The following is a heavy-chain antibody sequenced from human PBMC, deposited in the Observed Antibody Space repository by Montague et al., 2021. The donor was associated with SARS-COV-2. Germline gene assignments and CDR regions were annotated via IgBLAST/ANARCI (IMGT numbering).Heavy chain of an antibody. Sequence: SETLSLTCAVHGGSFSIYSWSWIRQPPGKGLEWIGEIHHGGSTNYNPSLKSRVTISADTSKNQFSLKLTSVAAADTAVYYCARLGDGVVPSPILGVGPYYSYYYMDVWGKGTTVTVSS. CDR3: ARLGDGVVPSPILGVGPYYSYYYMDV. D-gene: IGHD3-10*01. V-gene: IGHV4-34*01. CDR2: IHHGGST. J-gene: IGHJ6*03. CDR1: GGSFSIYS.